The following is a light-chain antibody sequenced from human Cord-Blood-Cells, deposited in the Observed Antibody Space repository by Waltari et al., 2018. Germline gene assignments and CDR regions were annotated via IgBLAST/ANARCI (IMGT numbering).Light chain of an antibody. CDR1: KLGDKY. Sequence: SYELTQPPSVSVSPGQTASITCSGDKLGDKYACWYQQKPGQSPVLVIYQDSKRPSGIRGRFSGSNAGYTATLTXSGTQAMDEADYYCQAWDSSSYVFGTGTKVTVL. CDR3: QAWDSSSYV. V-gene: IGLV3-1*01. CDR2: QDS. J-gene: IGLJ1*01.